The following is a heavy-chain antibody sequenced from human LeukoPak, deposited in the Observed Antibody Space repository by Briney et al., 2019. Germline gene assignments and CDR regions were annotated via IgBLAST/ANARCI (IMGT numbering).Heavy chain of an antibody. D-gene: IGHD3-10*01. Sequence: PSETLSLTCTVSGGSISSYYWSWIRQPPGKGLEWIGYIYYSESTNYNPSLKSRVTISVDTSKNQFSLKLSSVTAADTAVYYCARHSYGSGSYFDYWGQGTLVTVSS. V-gene: IGHV4-59*08. CDR3: ARHSYGSGSYFDY. CDR1: GGSISSYY. J-gene: IGHJ4*02. CDR2: IYYSEST.